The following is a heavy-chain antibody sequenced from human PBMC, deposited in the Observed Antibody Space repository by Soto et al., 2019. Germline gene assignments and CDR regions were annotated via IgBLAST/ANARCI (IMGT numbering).Heavy chain of an antibody. CDR1: GFTFDYYW. CDR2: IHSDGTST. D-gene: IGHD3-16*01. J-gene: IGHJ3*01. CDR3: ARGVRRAFDL. Sequence: EVQLVESGGGLVQPGESLRLSCAASGFTFDYYWMHWVRQAPGKGLVWVSRIHSDGTSTTYAASVKGRFTISRDNAMTTLALHMNRLRPEDTAVYYCARGVRRAFDLWRRATLVTVSS. V-gene: IGHV3-74*01.